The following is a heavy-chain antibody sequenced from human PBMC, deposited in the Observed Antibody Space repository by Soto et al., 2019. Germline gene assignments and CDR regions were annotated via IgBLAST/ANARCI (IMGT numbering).Heavy chain of an antibody. D-gene: IGHD3-10*01. Sequence: GGSLRLSCAASGFTFSSYAMHWVRQAPGKGLEWVAVISYDGSNKYYADSVKGRFTISRDNSKNTLYLQMNSLRAEDTAVYYCAGFGELSIMELYYWGQGTLVTVSS. CDR2: ISYDGSNK. J-gene: IGHJ4*02. CDR3: AGFGELSIMELYY. CDR1: GFTFSSYA. V-gene: IGHV3-30*04.